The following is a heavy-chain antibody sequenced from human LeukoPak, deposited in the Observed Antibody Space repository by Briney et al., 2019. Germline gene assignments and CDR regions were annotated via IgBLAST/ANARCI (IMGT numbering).Heavy chain of an antibody. D-gene: IGHD2-2*01. Sequence: ASVKVSCKASGYTFTSYGISWVRQAPGQGLEWMGWISAYNGNTNYAQKLQGRVTMTTDTSTSTAYMELGRLRSDDTAVYYCARASVVVVPAAAGGVDYWGQGTLVTVSS. CDR1: GYTFTSYG. V-gene: IGHV1-18*01. CDR2: ISAYNGNT. J-gene: IGHJ4*02. CDR3: ARASVVVVPAAAGGVDY.